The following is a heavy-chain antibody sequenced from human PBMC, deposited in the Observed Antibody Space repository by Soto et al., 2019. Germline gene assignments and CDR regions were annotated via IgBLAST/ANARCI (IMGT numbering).Heavy chain of an antibody. CDR1: GGSIRGFY. D-gene: IGHD3-3*01. CDR3: ARDRYYDFWSGLRDGMDV. J-gene: IGHJ6*02. CDR2: MYHSGGT. Sequence: SGTLCITCNVSGGSIRGFYGSWIRHTPGEALEWIGTMYHSGGTNYNPSLKSRVTISIDTSKNQFSLKLSSVTAADTAVYYCARDRYYDFWSGLRDGMDVWGQGTTVTVSS. V-gene: IGHV4-59*12.